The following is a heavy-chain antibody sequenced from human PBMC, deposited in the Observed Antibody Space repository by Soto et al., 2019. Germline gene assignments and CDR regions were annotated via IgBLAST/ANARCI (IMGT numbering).Heavy chain of an antibody. CDR3: AKVSRGIGVVPAAIN. CDR2: ISGGGGST. V-gene: IGHV3-23*01. D-gene: IGHD2-2*02. CDR1: GHTFHNYA. Sequence: EVQLLESGGGLEQPGGSLRLSCVGSGHTFHNYAMTWVRQAPGKGLEWVSVISGGGGSTYSADSVRGRFTISRDDSKNTLYLQMNSLRAEDTAVYYCAKVSRGIGVVPAAINGGQGTLVTVSS. J-gene: IGHJ4*02.